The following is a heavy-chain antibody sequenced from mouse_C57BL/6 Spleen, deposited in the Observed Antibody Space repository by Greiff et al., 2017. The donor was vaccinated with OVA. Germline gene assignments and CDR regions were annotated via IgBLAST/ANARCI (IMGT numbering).Heavy chain of an antibody. CDR1: GFSLSTFGMG. J-gene: IGHJ2*01. Sequence: QVTLKESGPGILQPSQTLSLTCSFSGFSLSTFGMGVGWIRQPSGNGLEWLAYIWWDDDKYYNPALKSPPFISKDPSKNQVFLKIANVDTAATATYFCARITTVVAPYYFDYWGQGTTLTVSS. CDR3: ARITTVVAPYYFDY. V-gene: IGHV8-8*01. CDR2: IWWDDDK. D-gene: IGHD1-1*01.